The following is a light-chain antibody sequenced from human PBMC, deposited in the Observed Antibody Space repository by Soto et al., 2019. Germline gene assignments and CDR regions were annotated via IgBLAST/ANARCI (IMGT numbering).Light chain of an antibody. CDR2: GAS. V-gene: IGKV3-20*01. J-gene: IGKJ4*01. CDR3: QQYGSSPALT. Sequence: EIVLTQSPGTLSLSPGERATLSCRASQSVSSSYLAWYQQKPCQAHRLLIYGASRRATSIPDRFSGSGSGTDFTLTISRLEPEDFAVYYCQQYGSSPALTFGGGTKVEIK. CDR1: QSVSSSY.